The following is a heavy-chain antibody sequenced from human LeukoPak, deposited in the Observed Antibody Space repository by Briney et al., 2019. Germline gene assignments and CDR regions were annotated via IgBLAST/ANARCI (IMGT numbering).Heavy chain of an antibody. CDR1: GGSISSYY. Sequence: SETLSLTCTVSGGSISSYYWSWIRQPPGKGLEWIGYIDYSGYTNYNPSLKSRVTISADTSKNQFSLRLSFVNAADTAVYYCARGPYYYDSSGYPYYYYMDVWGKGATVTISS. J-gene: IGHJ6*03. V-gene: IGHV4-59*12. CDR3: ARGPYYYDSSGYPYYYYMDV. CDR2: IDYSGYT. D-gene: IGHD3-22*01.